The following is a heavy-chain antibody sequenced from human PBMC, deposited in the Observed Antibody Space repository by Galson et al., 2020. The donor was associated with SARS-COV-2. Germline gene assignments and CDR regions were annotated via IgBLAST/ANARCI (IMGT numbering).Heavy chain of an antibody. Sequence: FRQAPGKGLEWVGFIRSRTYDGTTEYAASVKDRFTISRDDSKNVAYLQMNSLITEDTAAYYCARGGFPYYYYMDVWGKGTTVTVSS. J-gene: IGHJ6*03. V-gene: IGHV3-49*03. CDR2: IRSRTYDGTT. CDR3: ARGGFPYYYYMDV.